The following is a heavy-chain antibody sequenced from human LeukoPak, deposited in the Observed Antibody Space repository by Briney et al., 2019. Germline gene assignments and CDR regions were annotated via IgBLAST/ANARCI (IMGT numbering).Heavy chain of an antibody. J-gene: IGHJ5*02. Sequence: LSLTCTVSGGSISGYYWSWIREPPGKGLEWISHISSSATSTNYADSVEGRFTISRDNAKNSLYLQMNSLRAEDTAVYYCASYENYYDSSGYLAWGQGTLVTVSS. CDR3: ASYENYYDSSGYLA. D-gene: IGHD3-22*01. CDR2: ISSSATST. V-gene: IGHV3-11*06. CDR1: GGSISGYY.